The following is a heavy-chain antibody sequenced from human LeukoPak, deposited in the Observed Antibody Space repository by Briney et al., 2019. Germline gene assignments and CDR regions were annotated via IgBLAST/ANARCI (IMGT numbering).Heavy chain of an antibody. V-gene: IGHV3-21*01. D-gene: IGHD5-12*01. CDR2: ISSSSYI. CDR1: GFTFSSYS. CDR3: ATDLVATTAGDY. J-gene: IGHJ4*02. Sequence: GGSLRLSCAASGFTFSSYSMNWVRQAPGKGLEWVSSISSSSYIYYADSVKGRFTISRDNAKNSLYLQMNSLRAEDTAVYYCATDLVATTAGDYWGQGTLVTVSS.